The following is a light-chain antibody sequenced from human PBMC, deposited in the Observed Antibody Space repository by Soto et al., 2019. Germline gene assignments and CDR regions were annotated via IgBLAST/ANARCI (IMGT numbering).Light chain of an antibody. CDR1: KLGDKY. CDR3: QAWGISTVV. CDR2: EDI. V-gene: IGLV3-1*01. J-gene: IGLJ2*01. Sequence: SYELTQPPSVSVSPGQTASITCSGDKLGDKYASWYQQKPGQSPVLVIYEDIKRPSGIPERFSGSNSGSTATLTIRGTQSMDDADYYCQAWGISTVVFGGGTKLTVL.